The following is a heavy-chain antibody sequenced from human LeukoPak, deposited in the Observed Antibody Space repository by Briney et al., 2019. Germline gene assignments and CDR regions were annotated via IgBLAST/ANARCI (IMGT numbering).Heavy chain of an antibody. CDR2: LYSGGNT. CDR3: AREGASSSFGY. V-gene: IGHV3-53*01. D-gene: IGHD6-13*01. J-gene: IGHJ4*02. Sequence: GGSLRLSCVVSGFTVSSNYMSWVRQAPGKGLEWVSVLYSGGNTYHADSVKGRFTISRDNSKNTLYLQMNSLRAEDTAVYYCAREGASSSFGYWGQGTLVTVSS. CDR1: GFTVSSNY.